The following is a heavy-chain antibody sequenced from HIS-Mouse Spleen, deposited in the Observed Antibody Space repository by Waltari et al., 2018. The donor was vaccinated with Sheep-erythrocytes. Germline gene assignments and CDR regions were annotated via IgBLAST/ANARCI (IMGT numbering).Heavy chain of an antibody. V-gene: IGHV3-9*01. Sequence: EVQLVESGGGLVQPGRSLRLSCAASGFSLDDYALPWVRQAPGKGLERGSGISGKRGSIGYADSWKCRFTSARDNAKNSLYLQMNMLRAEDTALYYCAKDISRNIVVVPAAVGDYWGQGTLVTVSS. CDR1: GFSLDDYA. CDR3: AKDISRNIVVVPAAVGDY. D-gene: IGHD2-2*01. CDR2: ISGKRGSI. J-gene: IGHJ4*02.